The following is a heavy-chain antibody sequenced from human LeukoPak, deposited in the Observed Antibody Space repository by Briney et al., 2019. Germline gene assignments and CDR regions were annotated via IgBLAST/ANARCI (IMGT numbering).Heavy chain of an antibody. CDR2: INPNSGGT. D-gene: IGHD3-22*01. V-gene: IGHV1-2*02. CDR3: ATEKRTTMIVVVINPYFDY. CDR1: GYTFTGYY. J-gene: IGHJ4*02. Sequence: ASVKVSFKASGYTFTGYYMHWVRQAPGQGLEWMGWINPNSGGTNYAQKFQGRVTMTRDTSISTAYMELSRLRSDDTAVYYCATEKRTTMIVVVINPYFDYWGQGTLVTVSA.